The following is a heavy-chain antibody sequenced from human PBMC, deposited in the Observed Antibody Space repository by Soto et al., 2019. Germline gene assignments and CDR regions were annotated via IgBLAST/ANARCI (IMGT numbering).Heavy chain of an antibody. CDR3: AKDYDFWSGWRLVTYYYYYGMDV. J-gene: IGHJ6*02. CDR2: ISYDGSNK. V-gene: IGHV3-30*18. D-gene: IGHD3-3*01. CDR1: GFTFSSYG. Sequence: QVQLVESGGGVVQPGRSLRLSCAASGFTFSSYGMHWVRQAPGKGLEWVAVISYDGSNKYYADSVKGRFTISRDNSKNTMYQQMNSLRAEDTAVYYCAKDYDFWSGWRLVTYYYYYGMDVWGQGTTVTVSS.